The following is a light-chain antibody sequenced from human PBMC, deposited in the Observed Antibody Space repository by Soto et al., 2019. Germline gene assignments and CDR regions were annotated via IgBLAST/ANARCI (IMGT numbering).Light chain of an antibody. V-gene: IGLV6-57*02. J-gene: IGLJ2*01. CDR2: EDN. CDR1: SGSIASKY. CDR3: QSYDSSNQGVV. Sequence: NFMLTQPHSVSESPGKTVTISCTGSSGSIASKYVQWYQQRPGSAPTTVIYEDNQRPSGVPDRFSGSIDSSSNSASLTISGLKTGDEADYYCQSYDSSNQGVVFGGGTKLTVL.